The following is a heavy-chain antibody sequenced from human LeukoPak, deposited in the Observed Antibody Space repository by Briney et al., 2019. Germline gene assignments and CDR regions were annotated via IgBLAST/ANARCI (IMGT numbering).Heavy chain of an antibody. CDR2: IYSGGST. Sequence: GGSLRLSCAASGFTVSSNYMSWVRQAPGKGLEWVSVIYSGGSTYYEDSVKGRFTISSDNSKNTLYLQMNSLRAEDTAVYYCARVTGNWFDPWGQGTLVTVSS. V-gene: IGHV3-53*01. D-gene: IGHD3-10*01. J-gene: IGHJ5*02. CDR3: ARVTGNWFDP. CDR1: GFTVSSNY.